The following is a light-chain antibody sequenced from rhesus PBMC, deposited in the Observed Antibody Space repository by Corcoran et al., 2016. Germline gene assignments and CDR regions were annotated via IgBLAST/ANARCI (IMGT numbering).Light chain of an antibody. Sequence: ETVMMQSPATLSLSPGERATLSCRASQSVGSTLAWYQQKPGQAPRLLIFYASSRATGIPDRVSGSGSGTEFTLTISSLDPEDVGVYYCQKYNDWPPSFGQGTKVEIK. CDR2: YAS. CDR1: QSVGST. J-gene: IGKJ2*01. CDR3: QKYNDWPPS. V-gene: IGKV3-35*02.